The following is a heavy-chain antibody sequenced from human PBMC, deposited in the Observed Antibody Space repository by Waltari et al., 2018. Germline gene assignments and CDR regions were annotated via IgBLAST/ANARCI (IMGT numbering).Heavy chain of an antibody. Sequence: QVQLQQWGAGLLKPSETLSLTCAVYGGSFSGYYWSWIRQPPGKGLEWIGEINHSGSTNYNPSLKSRVTISVDTSKNQFSLKLSSVTAADTAVYYCARGEETLYCSSTSCRIFDYWGQGTLVTVSS. D-gene: IGHD2-2*01. CDR3: ARGEETLYCSSTSCRIFDY. J-gene: IGHJ4*02. CDR1: GGSFSGYY. V-gene: IGHV4-34*01. CDR2: INHSGST.